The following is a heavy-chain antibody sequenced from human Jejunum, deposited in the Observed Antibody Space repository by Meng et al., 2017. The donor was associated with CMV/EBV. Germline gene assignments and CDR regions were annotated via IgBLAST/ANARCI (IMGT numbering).Heavy chain of an antibody. CDR3: ARVGGYRNNWFDP. D-gene: IGHD5-24*01. CDR2: INQSGST. J-gene: IGHJ5*02. V-gene: IGHV4-34*01. Sequence: VSGGSFSGYFWSWIRQPPGKGLEWIGEINQSGSTNYNPSLKSRVTISVDTSKNHFSLRLDSVTAADTAVYYCARVGGYRNNWFDPWGQGTLVTVSS. CDR1: GGSFSGYF.